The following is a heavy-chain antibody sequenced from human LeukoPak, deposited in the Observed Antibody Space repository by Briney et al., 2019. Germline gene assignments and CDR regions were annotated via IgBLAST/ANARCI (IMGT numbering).Heavy chain of an antibody. V-gene: IGHV3-11*04. Sequence: GGSLRLSCAASGFTFSDYYMSWIRQAPGKGLEWVSYISSSGSTIYYADSVKGRFTISRDNAKNSLYLQMDSLRAEDTAVYYCASAGYDFWSAYFPFDYWGQGTLVTVSS. CDR1: GFTFSDYY. CDR3: ASAGYDFWSAYFPFDY. J-gene: IGHJ4*02. D-gene: IGHD3-3*01. CDR2: ISSSGSTI.